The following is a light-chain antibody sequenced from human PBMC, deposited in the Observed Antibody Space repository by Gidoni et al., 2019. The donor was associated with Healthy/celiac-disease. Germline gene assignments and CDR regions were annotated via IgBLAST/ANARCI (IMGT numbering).Light chain of an antibody. J-gene: IGKJ1*01. Sequence: AIRMTQSPSSFSASTGDRVTITLRASQGSSSYLAWYQQKPGKAPKLLIYAASTLQSGVPSRFSGSGSGTDFTLTISCLQSEDFATYYCQQYYSYPRTFGQGTKVEIK. V-gene: IGKV1-8*01. CDR1: QGSSSY. CDR2: AAS. CDR3: QQYYSYPRT.